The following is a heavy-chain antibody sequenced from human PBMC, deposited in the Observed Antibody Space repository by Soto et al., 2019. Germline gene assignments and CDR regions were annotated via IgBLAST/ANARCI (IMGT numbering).Heavy chain of an antibody. V-gene: IGHV3-21*01. J-gene: IGHJ6*03. CDR3: ARGLVATVNYYYYMDV. Sequence: GGSLRLSCAASGFTFSSYSMNWVRQAPGKGLEWVSSISSSSYIYYADSVKGRFTISRDNAKNSLYLQMNSLRAEDTAVYYCARGLVATVNYYYYMDVWGKGTTVTVSS. D-gene: IGHD5-12*01. CDR1: GFTFSSYS. CDR2: ISSSSYI.